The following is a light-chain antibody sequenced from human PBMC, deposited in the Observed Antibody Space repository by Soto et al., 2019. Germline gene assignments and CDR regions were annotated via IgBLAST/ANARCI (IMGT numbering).Light chain of an antibody. CDR1: QHISTW. CDR2: AAS. CDR3: QQADSFPLT. V-gene: IGKV1-12*01. J-gene: IGKJ4*01. Sequence: DIQMTQSPSSVSASVGDRVTIACRASQHISTWLAWYQQKPGEAPRLLIFAASRLQSGVPSRFSGSGSGTDFTLTINGLQPEDFATYYCQQADSFPLTFGGGTKVEVK.